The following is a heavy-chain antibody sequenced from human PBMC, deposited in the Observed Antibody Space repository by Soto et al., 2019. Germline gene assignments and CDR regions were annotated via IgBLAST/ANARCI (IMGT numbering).Heavy chain of an antibody. CDR1: GYTFTSYG. CDR3: ARGTGFGEFLDTPAHYYLGMDV. V-gene: IGHV1-18*01. CDR2: IRAYNGNT. Sequence: QVQLVQAGAEVKNPGASVKVSCKASGYTFTSYGISWVRQSHGQGLEWRGWIRAYNGNTNYAQKLQVRVTMTTDTSTSRVYMERRSLRSDDTAVYYCARGTGFGEFLDTPAHYYLGMDVWGQGTTVTVSS. J-gene: IGHJ6*02. D-gene: IGHD3-10*01.